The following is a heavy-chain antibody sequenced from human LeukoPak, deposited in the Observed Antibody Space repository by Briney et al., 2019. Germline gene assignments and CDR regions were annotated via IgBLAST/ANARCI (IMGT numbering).Heavy chain of an antibody. J-gene: IGHJ4*02. D-gene: IGHD2-15*01. Sequence: PGGSLRLSCAASGFTFSSYGMHWVRQAPGKGLEWVAFIRYDGSNKYYADSVKGRFTISRDNSKNTLYLQMNSLRAEDTAVYYCAKDHIVVVVAATNGGGYFDYWGQGTLVTVSS. V-gene: IGHV3-30*02. CDR1: GFTFSSYG. CDR3: AKDHIVVVVAATNGGGYFDY. CDR2: IRYDGSNK.